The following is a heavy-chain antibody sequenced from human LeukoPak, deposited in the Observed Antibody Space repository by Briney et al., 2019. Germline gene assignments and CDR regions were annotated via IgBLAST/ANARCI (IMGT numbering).Heavy chain of an antibody. CDR1: GFTFSTYA. CDR3: AKSPVSSCRGSFCYPFDY. CDR2: ISGSDDGT. D-gene: IGHD2-15*01. J-gene: IGHJ4*02. V-gene: IGHV3-23*01. Sequence: GGSLRLSCAASGFTFSTYAMSWVRQIPGKGLEWVSAISGSDDGTYYADSVKGRFTISRDNSRNTLYLQMNTLRAEDTAVYFCAKSPVSSCRGSFCYPFDYWGQGSLVTVSS.